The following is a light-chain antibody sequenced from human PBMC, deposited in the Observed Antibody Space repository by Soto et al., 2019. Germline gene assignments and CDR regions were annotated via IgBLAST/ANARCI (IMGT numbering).Light chain of an antibody. CDR1: SNDVGGYKY. CDR3: SSDAGANSVI. J-gene: IGLJ2*01. Sequence: QSALTQPPSASGSPGQSVTISCTGTSNDVGGYKYVSWYQQHPGKAPKLMILEVSKRPSGVPDRFSGSKSGNTAPLTASGLQAEDEADYYCSSDAGANSVIFGGGTKLTVL. CDR2: EVS. V-gene: IGLV2-8*01.